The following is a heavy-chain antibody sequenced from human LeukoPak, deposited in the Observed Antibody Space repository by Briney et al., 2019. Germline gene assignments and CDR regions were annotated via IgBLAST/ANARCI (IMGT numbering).Heavy chain of an antibody. CDR1: GFTFSNAW. D-gene: IGHD3-22*01. CDR3: TKRAYDSSGYTF. CDR2: IKSKTDGGTT. J-gene: IGHJ4*02. Sequence: GGSLRLSCAASGFTFSNAWMSWVRQAPGKGLEWVDRIKSKTDGGTTDYAAPVKGRFTISRDDSKNTLYLQMNSLKTEDTAVYYCTKRAYDSSGYTFWGQGTLVTVSS. V-gene: IGHV3-15*01.